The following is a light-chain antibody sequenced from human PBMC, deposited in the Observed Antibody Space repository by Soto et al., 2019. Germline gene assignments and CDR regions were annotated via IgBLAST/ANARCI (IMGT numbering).Light chain of an antibody. Sequence: ETVMTQSPATLYVSPGERATLSCRASQSVSINLAWYQQRPGQAPRLVIYGASTRATGVPARFSGSGSGTEFTLTNSSLQAEDFAVYYCQQYNNWPITFGQGTRLEIK. CDR2: GAS. V-gene: IGKV3-15*01. CDR1: QSVSIN. J-gene: IGKJ5*01. CDR3: QQYNNWPIT.